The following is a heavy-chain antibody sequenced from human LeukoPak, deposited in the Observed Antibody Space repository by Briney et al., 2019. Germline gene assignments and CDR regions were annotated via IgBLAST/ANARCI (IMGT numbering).Heavy chain of an antibody. V-gene: IGHV3-23*01. CDR3: ARESSSDFWSGYPYTDY. Sequence: PGGSLRLSCAASGFTFSSYAMSWVRQAPGKGLEWVSAIVGGGVNTYYADSVKGRFTISRDNSKNTLYLQMNSLRAEDTAVFYCARESSSDFWSGYPYTDYWGQGTLVTVSS. CDR2: IVGGGVNT. D-gene: IGHD3-3*01. CDR1: GFTFSSYA. J-gene: IGHJ4*02.